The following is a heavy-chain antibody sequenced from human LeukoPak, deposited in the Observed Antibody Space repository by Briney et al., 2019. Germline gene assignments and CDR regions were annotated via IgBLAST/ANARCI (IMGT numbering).Heavy chain of an antibody. J-gene: IGHJ6*03. CDR1: GLPIADFG. V-gene: IGHV3-43*02. D-gene: IGHD3-16*01. CDR3: AREAGKFDY. CDR2: ISGDGVST. Sequence: GGSRCLACVASGLPIADFGMHWDRQAPGKGLEWVSLISGDGVSTFYSDSVKGRFSISRDSSKNSLSLEMNSLRTEDTAMYYCAREAGKFDYWGKG.